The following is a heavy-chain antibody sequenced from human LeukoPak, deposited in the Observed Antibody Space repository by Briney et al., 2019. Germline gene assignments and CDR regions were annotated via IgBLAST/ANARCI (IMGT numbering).Heavy chain of an antibody. Sequence: PSETLSLTCTVSGGSISSYYWCWIRQPPGKGLEWIGYIYYSGSTNYNPSLKSRVTISVDTSKNQFSLKLSSVTAADTAVYYCARTYYYDSSGYHYFDYWGQGTLVTVSS. CDR1: GGSISSYY. J-gene: IGHJ4*02. D-gene: IGHD3-22*01. V-gene: IGHV4-59*01. CDR2: IYYSGST. CDR3: ARTYYYDSSGYHYFDY.